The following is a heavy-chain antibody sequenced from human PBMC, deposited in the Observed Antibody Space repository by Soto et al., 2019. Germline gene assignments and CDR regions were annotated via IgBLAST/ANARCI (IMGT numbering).Heavy chain of an antibody. D-gene: IGHD3-9*01. CDR3: ARDLNSDAFDI. V-gene: IGHV3-48*04. J-gene: IGHJ3*02. Sequence: GGSLRLSCAASGFTFSSYSMNWVRQAPGKGLEWVSYISSSSTIYYADSVKGRFTISRDNAKNSLYLQMNSLRAEDTAVYYCARDLNSDAFDIWGQGTMVTVSS. CDR2: ISSSSTI. CDR1: GFTFSSYS.